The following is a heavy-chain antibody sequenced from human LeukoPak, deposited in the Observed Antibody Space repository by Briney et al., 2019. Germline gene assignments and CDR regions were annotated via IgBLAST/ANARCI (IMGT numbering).Heavy chain of an antibody. CDR2: IIPILGIA. D-gene: IGHD6-13*01. V-gene: IGHV1-69*04. Sequence: SVKVSCKASGGTFSSYAISWVRQAPGQGLGWMGRIIPILGIANYAQKFQGRVTITADKSTSTAYMELSSLRSEDTAVYYCARRLSEYSSSSYYYYGMDVWGQGTTVTVSS. J-gene: IGHJ6*02. CDR1: GGTFSSYA. CDR3: ARRLSEYSSSSYYYYGMDV.